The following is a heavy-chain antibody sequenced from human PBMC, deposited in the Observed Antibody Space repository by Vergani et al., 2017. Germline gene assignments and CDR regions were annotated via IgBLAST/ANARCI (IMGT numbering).Heavy chain of an antibody. CDR2: INHSGST. CDR1: GGSFSGYY. CDR3: ARAQNTQVLWFGERYDNWFDP. J-gene: IGHJ5*02. V-gene: IGHV4-34*01. Sequence: VQLQQWGAGLLKPSETLSLTCAVYGGSFSGYYWSWIRQPPGKGLEWIGEINHSGSTNYNPSLKSRVTISVDTSKNQFSLKLSSVTDADTAVYSCARAQNTQVLWFGERYDNWFDPWGQGTLVTVSS. D-gene: IGHD3-10*01.